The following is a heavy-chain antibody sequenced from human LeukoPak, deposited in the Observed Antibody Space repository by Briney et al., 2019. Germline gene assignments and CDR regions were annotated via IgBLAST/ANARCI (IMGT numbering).Heavy chain of an antibody. CDR3: ARAPSGYASYYYYYMDV. Sequence: GESLKISCKGSGYSFTSYWIGWVRQMPGKGLEWMGIIYPGDSDTRYSPSFQGQVTISADKSISTAYLQWSSLKASDTAMYYCARAPSGYASYYYYYMDVWGKGTTVTVS. CDR1: GYSFTSYW. CDR2: IYPGDSDT. J-gene: IGHJ6*03. V-gene: IGHV5-51*01. D-gene: IGHD5-12*01.